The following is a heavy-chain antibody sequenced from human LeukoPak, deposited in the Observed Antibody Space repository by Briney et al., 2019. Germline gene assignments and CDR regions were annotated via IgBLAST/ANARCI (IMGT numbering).Heavy chain of an antibody. Sequence: SETLSLTCAVYGGSFSGYYWSWLRQPPGKGLEWIGEIYHSGSTNFNPSLNSRVTISVDTSKNQFSLKLSSVTAADTAVYYCARGRLSMTVVDAFDIWGQGTMVTVSS. J-gene: IGHJ3*02. CDR2: IYHSGST. CDR3: ARGRLSMTVVDAFDI. D-gene: IGHD3-22*01. CDR1: GGSFSGYY. V-gene: IGHV4-34*01.